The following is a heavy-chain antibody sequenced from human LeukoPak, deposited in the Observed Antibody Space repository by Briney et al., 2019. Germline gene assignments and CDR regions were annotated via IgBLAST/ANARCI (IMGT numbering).Heavy chain of an antibody. Sequence: GGSLRLSCAASGFTFSTYWMIWVRQAPGKGLEWVANINQDGSKKYYVDSIKGRFTISRDNAKNSLYLQMISLRAEDTALYYCARVFSGWYGNYMDVWGKGTTVTVSS. CDR1: GFTFSTYW. D-gene: IGHD6-19*01. CDR3: ARVFSGWYGNYMDV. J-gene: IGHJ6*03. V-gene: IGHV3-7*01. CDR2: INQDGSKK.